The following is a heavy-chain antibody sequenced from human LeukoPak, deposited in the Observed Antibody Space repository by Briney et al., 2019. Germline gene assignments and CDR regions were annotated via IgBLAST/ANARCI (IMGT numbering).Heavy chain of an antibody. CDR3: ARVFKDIVVVPAAPRDYYYYMDV. J-gene: IGHJ6*03. CDR1: GGSISSYY. D-gene: IGHD2-2*01. CDR2: IYTSGST. V-gene: IGHV4-4*07. Sequence: SETLSLTCTVSGGSISSYYWSWIRQPAGKGLEWIGRIYTSGSTNYNPSLKSRVTMSVDTSKNQFSLKLSSVTAADTAVYYCARVFKDIVVVPAAPRDYYYYMDVWGKGTTVTVSS.